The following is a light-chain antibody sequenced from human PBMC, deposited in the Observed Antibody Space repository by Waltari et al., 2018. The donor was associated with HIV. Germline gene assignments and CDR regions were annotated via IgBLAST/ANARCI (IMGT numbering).Light chain of an antibody. CDR2: EVN. CDR1: SSDVGSYNL. V-gene: IGLV2-23*02. J-gene: IGLJ2*01. CDR3: CSYAGSREV. Sequence: QSALTQPASVSGSPGQSITISCTGTSSDVGSYNLVSWYQQHPGKAPKLMIYEVNKRPSGVSNRFSGSKSGNTASLTISGLQTEDEADYYCCSYAGSREVFGGGTKLTVL.